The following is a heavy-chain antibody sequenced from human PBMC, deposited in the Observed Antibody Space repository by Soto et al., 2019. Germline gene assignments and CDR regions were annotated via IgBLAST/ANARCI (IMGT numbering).Heavy chain of an antibody. CDR1: GFTFSSYS. Sequence: GGSLRLSCAASGFTFSSYSMNWVRQAPGKGLEWVSYISSSSSTIYYADSVKGRFTISRDNAKNSLYLQMNSLRAEDTAVYYCARDVSASGWTAFDIWGQGTMVTVSS. V-gene: IGHV3-48*01. CDR2: ISSSSSTI. CDR3: ARDVSASGWTAFDI. J-gene: IGHJ3*02. D-gene: IGHD6-19*01.